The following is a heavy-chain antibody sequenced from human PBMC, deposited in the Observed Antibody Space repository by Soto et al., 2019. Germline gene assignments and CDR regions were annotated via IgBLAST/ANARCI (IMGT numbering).Heavy chain of an antibody. CDR2: IYYIGST. V-gene: IGHV4-31*03. J-gene: IGHJ4*02. CDR3: ARALTGRFDY. CDR1: GGSISSGGYY. Sequence: QVQLQESGPGLVKPSQTLSLTCTVSGGSISSGGYYWSWIRKHPGKGLEWIGYIYYIGSTYYSPSLKSRVTISVDTSKNQFSLKLSSVTAADTAVYYCARALTGRFDYWGQGTLVTVSS. D-gene: IGHD1-20*01.